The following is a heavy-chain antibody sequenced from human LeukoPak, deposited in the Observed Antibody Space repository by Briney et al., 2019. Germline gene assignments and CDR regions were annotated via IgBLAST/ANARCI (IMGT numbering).Heavy chain of an antibody. CDR3: ARFYSGYGNYYYYMDV. Sequence: GASVKVSCKTSGYTFTGYYTHWVRQAPGQGLEWMGWINPNTGGTNYAQKFQGRVTMTRDTSISTAYMELSRLRSDDTAVYYCARFYSGYGNYYYYMDVWGKGTTVTVSS. J-gene: IGHJ6*03. V-gene: IGHV1-2*02. CDR1: GYTFTGYY. CDR2: INPNTGGT. D-gene: IGHD5-12*01.